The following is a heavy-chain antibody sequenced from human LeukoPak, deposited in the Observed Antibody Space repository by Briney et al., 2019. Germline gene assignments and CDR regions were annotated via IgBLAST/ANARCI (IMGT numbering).Heavy chain of an antibody. CDR2: ISYDGGNK. V-gene: IGHV3-30*04. Sequence: GRSLRLSCAAYGFTFSRSAMHWVRQAPGKGLEWVAIISYDGGNKYYADSVKGRFTISRDNSKNTLYLQMNSLRAEDTAVYFCVSLGYSSSSVRYWGQGTLVTVSS. J-gene: IGHJ4*02. CDR3: VSLGYSSSSVRY. D-gene: IGHD6-6*01. CDR1: GFTFSRSA.